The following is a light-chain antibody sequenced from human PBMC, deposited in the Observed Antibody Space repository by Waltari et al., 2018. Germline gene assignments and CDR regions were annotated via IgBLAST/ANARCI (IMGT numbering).Light chain of an antibody. J-gene: IGKJ3*01. Sequence: DIEMTQAPDWLSVSLGERATINDKSSMSILHSAENKNQLGWYQQKSGQSPKLLIYGSSTRESGVPDRFSGSGSGTDFTLTISSLQTEYVAVYYCQQYYSTPFTFGPGTKVDIK. CDR3: QQYYSTPFT. CDR2: GSS. CDR1: MSILHSAENKNQ. V-gene: IGKV4-1*01.